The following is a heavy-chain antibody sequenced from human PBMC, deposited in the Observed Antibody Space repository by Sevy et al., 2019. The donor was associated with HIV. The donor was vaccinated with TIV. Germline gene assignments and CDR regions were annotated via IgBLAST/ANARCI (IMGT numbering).Heavy chain of an antibody. D-gene: IGHD1-1*01. CDR3: AKDVYNWSGGSGGMDV. J-gene: IGHJ6*02. CDR1: GFIFSSYA. V-gene: IGHV3-23*01. Sequence: GGSLRLSCAASGFIFSSYAMNWVRQAPGKGLEWVSAISGNGDSKYYLDSVKGHFTISRDNSKNTLYLQMNSLRGEDTALYYCAKDVYNWSGGSGGMDVWGQGTTVTVSS. CDR2: ISGNGDSK.